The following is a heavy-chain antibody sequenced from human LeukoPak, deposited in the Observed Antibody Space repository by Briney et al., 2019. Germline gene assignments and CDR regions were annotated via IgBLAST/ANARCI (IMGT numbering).Heavy chain of an antibody. CDR2: ISSSSSYI. Sequence: GSLRLSCAASGFTFSSYSMNWVRQAPGKGLEWVSSISSSSSYIYYADSVKGRFTISRDNAKNSLYLQMNSLRAEDTAVYHCARGAKYYYDSSGYYLYYFDYWGQGTLVTVSS. CDR1: GFTFSSYS. CDR3: ARGAKYYYDSSGYYLYYFDY. D-gene: IGHD3-22*01. J-gene: IGHJ4*02. V-gene: IGHV3-21*01.